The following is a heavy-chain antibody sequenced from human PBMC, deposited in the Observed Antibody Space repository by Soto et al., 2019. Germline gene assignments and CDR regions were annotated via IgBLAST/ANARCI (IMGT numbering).Heavy chain of an antibody. J-gene: IGHJ6*02. V-gene: IGHV4-39*01. CDR3: ARLGSSSLGGMDV. D-gene: IGHD6-6*01. CDR1: GGSISSSSYY. Sequence: PSETLSLTCTVSGGSISSSSYYWGWIRQPPGKGLEWIGSIYYSGSTYYNPSLKSRVTISVDTSKNQFSLKLSSVTAADTAVYYCARLGSSSLGGMDVWGHGTTVTVSS. CDR2: IYYSGST.